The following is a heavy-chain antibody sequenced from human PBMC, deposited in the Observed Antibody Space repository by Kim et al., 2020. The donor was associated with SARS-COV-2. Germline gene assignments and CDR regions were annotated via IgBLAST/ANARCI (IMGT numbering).Heavy chain of an antibody. D-gene: IGHD3-10*01. CDR1: GGSISSGGYN. CDR2: IYYSGSS. CDR3: ARAGPLLWVGELGYYFDY. J-gene: IGHJ4*02. Sequence: SETLSLTCTVSGGSISSGGYNWSWIRQHPGQGLVWIRYIYYSGSSYYNPSIKSRVTISVDTYKYQFSLKLSSVTAAATVMYYCARAGPLLWVGELGYYFDYWGQGTLVTVSS. V-gene: IGHV4-31*03.